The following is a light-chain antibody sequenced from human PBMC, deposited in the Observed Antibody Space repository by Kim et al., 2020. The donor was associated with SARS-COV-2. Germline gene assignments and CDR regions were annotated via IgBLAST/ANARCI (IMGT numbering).Light chain of an antibody. Sequence: QLVLTQSPSASASLGASVKLTCTLSSGHSSYAIAWHQQQPEKGPRYLMKLKSDGSHSRGDGIPARFSGSSSGAERYLTISSLQSDDEADYYCQTWGTGIRVFGGGTKLTVL. CDR3: QTWGTGIRV. J-gene: IGLJ3*02. V-gene: IGLV4-69*01. CDR1: SGHSSYA. CDR2: LKSDGSH.